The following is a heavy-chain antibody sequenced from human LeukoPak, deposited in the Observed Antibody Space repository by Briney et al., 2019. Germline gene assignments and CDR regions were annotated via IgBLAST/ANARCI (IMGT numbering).Heavy chain of an antibody. V-gene: IGHV1-2*02. CDR3: ARDGDYGSGSYYRGFFDY. CDR2: IHPNSGGT. J-gene: IGHJ4*02. Sequence: GASVKVSCKASGYTFTAYYMHWVRRAPGQGLDWMGWIHPNSGGTNYAQRFQGRVTMTRDTSISTAYMELSRLRSDDTAVYYCARDGDYGSGSYYRGFFDYWGQGTQVTVSS. CDR1: GYTFTAYY. D-gene: IGHD3-10*01.